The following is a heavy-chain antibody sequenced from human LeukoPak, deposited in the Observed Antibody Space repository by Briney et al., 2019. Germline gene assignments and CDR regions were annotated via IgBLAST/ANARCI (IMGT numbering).Heavy chain of an antibody. CDR3: ARGPEGSGSYMCDY. V-gene: IGHV4-59*11. D-gene: IGHD3-10*01. CDR1: GGSFSSHH. Sequence: PSETLSLTCTVSGGSFSSHHWSWIRQPPGKGLEWIGYINYRGTTKYNPSLKSRVIMSVDTSKKQFSLRLTSVTAADTAVYYCARGPEGSGSYMCDYWGQGTRVTVSS. CDR2: INYRGTT. J-gene: IGHJ4*02.